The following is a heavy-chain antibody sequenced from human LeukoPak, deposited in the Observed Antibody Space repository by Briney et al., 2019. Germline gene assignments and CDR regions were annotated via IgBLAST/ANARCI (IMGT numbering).Heavy chain of an antibody. V-gene: IGHV3-21*01. CDR2: INSIGSYI. Sequence: GGSLRLSCAASGFTFSSHSMNWVRQAPGKGLEWVSSINSIGSYIYYADSLKGRFTISRDNAKNSLYLQMNTLRAEDTAVYYCARGGRDGYNSDYWGQGTLVTVSS. J-gene: IGHJ4*02. CDR3: ARGGRDGYNSDY. CDR1: GFTFSSHS. D-gene: IGHD5-24*01.